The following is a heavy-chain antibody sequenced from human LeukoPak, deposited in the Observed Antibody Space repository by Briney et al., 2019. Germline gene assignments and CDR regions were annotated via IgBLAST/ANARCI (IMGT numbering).Heavy chain of an antibody. CDR2: ISYDGSNK. Sequence: PGRSLRLSCAASGFTFSSYAMHWVRQAPGKGLEWVAVISYDGSNKYYADSVKGRFTISRDNSKNTLYLQMNSLRAEDTAVYYCAREAYYYDSSGYLPVPADYWGQGTLVTVSS. J-gene: IGHJ4*02. V-gene: IGHV3-30-3*01. CDR3: AREAYYYDSSGYLPVPADY. CDR1: GFTFSSYA. D-gene: IGHD3-22*01.